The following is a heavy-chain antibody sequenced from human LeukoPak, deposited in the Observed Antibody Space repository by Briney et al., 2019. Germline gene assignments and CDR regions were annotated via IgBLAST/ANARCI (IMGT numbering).Heavy chain of an antibody. CDR3: ARSYSSGGNVALFQH. CDR2: IHYSGST. D-gene: IGHD6-19*01. Sequence: SETLSLTCTVSGGPISTYYWSWIRQPPGRGLEYIGFIHYSGSTNYNSSLKSRVTISVDTSKNQFSLKLSSVTAADTAVYYCARSYSSGGNVALFQHWGQGTLVTVSS. V-gene: IGHV4-59*08. J-gene: IGHJ1*01. CDR1: GGPISTYY.